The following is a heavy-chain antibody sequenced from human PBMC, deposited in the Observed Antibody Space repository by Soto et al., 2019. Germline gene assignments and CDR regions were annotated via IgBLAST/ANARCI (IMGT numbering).Heavy chain of an antibody. J-gene: IGHJ4*02. CDR3: ARNILDY. CDR2: INPSGGST. Sequence: ASVKVSCKASGYTFTSYYLHWVRQAPGQGLEGMGIINPSGGSTSYAQKFQGRVTMTRDMSTSTVYRELSSLRSDDTDVYYCARNILDYWGQGTLVTVS. CDR1: GYTFTSYY. V-gene: IGHV1-46*01.